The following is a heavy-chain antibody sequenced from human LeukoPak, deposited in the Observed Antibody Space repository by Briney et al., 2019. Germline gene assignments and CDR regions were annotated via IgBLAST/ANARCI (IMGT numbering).Heavy chain of an antibody. V-gene: IGHV3-48*02. D-gene: IGHD3-22*01. Sequence: GGSLRLSCAASGFTFSSCSMNWVRQAPGKGLEWVSYISSSSSTIYYADSVKGRFTISRDNAKNSLYLQMNSLRDEDTAVYYCARDQDYYDSSGYGYWGQGTLVTVSS. CDR1: GFTFSSCS. J-gene: IGHJ4*02. CDR2: ISSSSSTI. CDR3: ARDQDYYDSSGYGY.